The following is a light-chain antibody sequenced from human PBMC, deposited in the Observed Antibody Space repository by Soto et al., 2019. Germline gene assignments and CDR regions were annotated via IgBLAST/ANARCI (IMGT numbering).Light chain of an antibody. V-gene: IGLV2-14*01. CDR3: SSYTSSNTLV. J-gene: IGLJ2*01. CDR2: AVS. CDR1: SSDVGAYNY. Sequence: QSALTQPASVSGSPGQSITISCTGTSSDVGAYNYVSWYQQHPGKAPKLMIFAVSDRPSGVSNRFSGSKSGNTASLTISGLHAEDEADYYCSSYTSSNTLVFGGGTKLTVL.